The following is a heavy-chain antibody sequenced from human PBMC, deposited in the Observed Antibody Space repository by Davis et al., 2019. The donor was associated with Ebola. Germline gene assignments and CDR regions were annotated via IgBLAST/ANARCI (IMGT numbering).Heavy chain of an antibody. Sequence: GESLKISCAASGFTFSSYGMHWVRQAPGKGLEWVAFISYDGRYKYYADSVKGRFTISRDNSKNTLYLQMNSLRAEDTAVYYCARVGPITIRRGYYYGMDVWGQGTTVTVSS. J-gene: IGHJ6*02. CDR3: ARVGPITIRRGYYYGMDV. CDR2: ISYDGRYK. V-gene: IGHV3-30*12. D-gene: IGHD3-3*01. CDR1: GFTFSSYG.